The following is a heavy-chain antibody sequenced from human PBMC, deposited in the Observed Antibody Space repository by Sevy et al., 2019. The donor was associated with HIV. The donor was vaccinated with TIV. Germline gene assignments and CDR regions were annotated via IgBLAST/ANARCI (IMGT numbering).Heavy chain of an antibody. V-gene: IGHV3-21*01. CDR3: ARDDEGGSYWEFDY. J-gene: IGHJ4*02. Sequence: GGSLRLSCAASGFTFSSYSMNWVRQAPGKGLEWVSSISTSSSYIYYADSVKGRFTISRDNAKNSLYLQMNSLRAEDTAVYYCARDDEGGSYWEFDYWGQGTLVTVSS. CDR2: ISTSSSYI. D-gene: IGHD1-26*01. CDR1: GFTFSSYS.